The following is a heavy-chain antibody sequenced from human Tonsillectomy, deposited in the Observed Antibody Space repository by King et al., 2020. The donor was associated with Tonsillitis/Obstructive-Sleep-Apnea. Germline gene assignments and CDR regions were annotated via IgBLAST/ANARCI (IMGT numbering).Heavy chain of an antibody. D-gene: IGHD4-17*01. CDR3: TRDGTGVYGDYDGTLFDY. J-gene: IGHJ4*02. V-gene: IGHV3-74*01. CDR2: INSDGSST. Sequence: VQLVESGGGLVQPGGSLRLSCAASGFTFSSYWMHWVRQAPGKGLVWVSRINSDGSSTSYADSVKGRFTISRDNAKNTLYLQMNSLRAEDTAVYYCTRDGTGVYGDYDGTLFDYWGQGTLVTVSS. CDR1: GFTFSSYW.